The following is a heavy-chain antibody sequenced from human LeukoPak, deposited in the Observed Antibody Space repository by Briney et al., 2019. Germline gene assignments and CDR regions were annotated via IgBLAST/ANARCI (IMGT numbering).Heavy chain of an antibody. CDR3: AAAHFVVDQYYYGMDV. D-gene: IGHD2-15*01. CDR1: GFTFSSYA. J-gene: IGHJ6*02. CDR2: ISGSGPST. V-gene: IGHV3-23*01. Sequence: PGGSLRLSCAASGFTFSSYAMSWVRQAPGKGLEWVSAISGSGPSTYYGDSVRGRFTISRDTSKNTLYLQMNSLRAEDTAVYYCAAAHFVVDQYYYGMDVWGQGTTVTVSS.